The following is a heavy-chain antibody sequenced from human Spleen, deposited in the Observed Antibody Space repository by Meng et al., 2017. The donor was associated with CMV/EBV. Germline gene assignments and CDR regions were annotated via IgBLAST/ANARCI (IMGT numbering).Heavy chain of an antibody. D-gene: IGHD1-1*01. CDR3: SRGGRTGTPAALDI. Sequence: LRLSCAISGDSVFSNTAAWNWIRQSPSRGIEWLGRTCYRSKWYNDYAVSVKSRITINPDTSKNKFSLQLNSVTPEDTAVYYCSRGGRTGTPAALDIWGQGTTVTVSS. CDR2: TCYRSKWYN. V-gene: IGHV6-1*01. CDR1: GDSVFSNTAA. J-gene: IGHJ3*02.